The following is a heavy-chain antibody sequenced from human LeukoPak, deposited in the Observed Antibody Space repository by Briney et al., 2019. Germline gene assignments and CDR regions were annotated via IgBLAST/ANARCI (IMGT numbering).Heavy chain of an antibody. D-gene: IGHD6-13*01. CDR3: ARGRFAKGASSWFDP. Sequence: SETLSLTCAVYVGSFSGYYWRWLRQPLWKGLEWIGEINHSESTNYNPSLKSRVTISVDTSKNQFYLKLSSVTAADTAVYYCARGRFAKGASSWFDPWGQGTLVTVSS. CDR2: INHSEST. V-gene: IGHV4-34*01. J-gene: IGHJ5*02. CDR1: VGSFSGYY.